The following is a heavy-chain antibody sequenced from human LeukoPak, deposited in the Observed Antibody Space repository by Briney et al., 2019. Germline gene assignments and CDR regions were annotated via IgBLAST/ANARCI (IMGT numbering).Heavy chain of an antibody. J-gene: IGHJ6*03. V-gene: IGHV3-33*01. CDR3: AREYDHYLLDYMDV. Sequence: GGSLRLSCAASGFTFSSYGMHWVRQAPGKGLEWVAVIWYDGSNKYFADSVKGRFTISRDNSKNTLYLQMNSLRAEDTAVYYCAREYDHYLLDYMDVWGKGTTVTVSS. D-gene: IGHD1-1*01. CDR1: GFTFSSYG. CDR2: IWYDGSNK.